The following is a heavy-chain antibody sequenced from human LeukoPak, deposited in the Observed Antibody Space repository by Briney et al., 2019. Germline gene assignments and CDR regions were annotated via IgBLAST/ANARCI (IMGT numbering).Heavy chain of an antibody. CDR2: IYYSGST. V-gene: IGHV4-61*01. CDR3: ARKDPSGTYGAFDI. D-gene: IGHD3-10*01. Sequence: KASETLSLTCTVSGGSVSSGSYYWSWIRQPPGKGLEWIGYIYYSGSTNHNPSLKSRVTISVDTSKNQFSLKLSSVTAADTAVYYCARKDPSGTYGAFDIWGQGTMVTVSS. CDR1: GGSVSSGSYY. J-gene: IGHJ3*02.